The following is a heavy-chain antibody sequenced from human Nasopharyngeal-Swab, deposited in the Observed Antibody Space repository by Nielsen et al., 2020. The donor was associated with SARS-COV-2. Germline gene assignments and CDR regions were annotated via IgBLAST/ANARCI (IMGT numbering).Heavy chain of an antibody. J-gene: IGHJ4*02. D-gene: IGHD6-19*01. Sequence: GESLKISCTASGFDFSTYGMNWVRQAPGKGLEWLSSIRSSTSYIYYADSVKGRFTISRDNAKNSLYLQMNSLRTEDTAVYYCATSGYSSGWIFWGQGTLVTVSS. V-gene: IGHV3-21*01. CDR2: IRSSTSYI. CDR1: GFDFSTYG. CDR3: ATSGYSSGWIF.